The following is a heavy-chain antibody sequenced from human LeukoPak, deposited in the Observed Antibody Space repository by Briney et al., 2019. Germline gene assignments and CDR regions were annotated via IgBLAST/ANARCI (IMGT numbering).Heavy chain of an antibody. CDR2: INPSGGST. V-gene: IGHV1-46*01. J-gene: IGHJ4*02. CDR1: GYTFTSYY. CDR3: AGGRGVVVAATPQFDY. D-gene: IGHD2-15*01. Sequence: ASVKVSCKASGYTFTSYYMHWVRQAPGQGLEWMGIINPSGGSTSYAQKFQGRVTMTRDMSTSTVYMELSSLRSEDTAVYYCAGGRGVVVAATPQFDYWGQGTLVTVSS.